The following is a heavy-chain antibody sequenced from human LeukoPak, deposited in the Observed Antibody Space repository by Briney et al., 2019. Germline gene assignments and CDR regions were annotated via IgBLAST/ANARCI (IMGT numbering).Heavy chain of an antibody. Sequence: PGGSLRLSCAASGFTFSSHYMHWVRQAPGKGLVWVSRINSDGSSTNYADSVKGRFTISRDNAKSTLFLQMNSLRAEDTTVYYCARETPVMNWNYADYWGQGTLVTVSS. CDR2: INSDGSST. J-gene: IGHJ4*02. CDR1: GFTFSSHY. D-gene: IGHD1-1*01. CDR3: ARETPVMNWNYADY. V-gene: IGHV3-74*01.